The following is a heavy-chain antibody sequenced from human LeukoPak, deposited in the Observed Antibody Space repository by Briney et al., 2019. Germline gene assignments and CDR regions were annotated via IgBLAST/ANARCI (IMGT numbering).Heavy chain of an antibody. J-gene: IGHJ6*03. CDR1: GGSISRYY. V-gene: IGHV4-4*07. Sequence: PSETLSLTCTVSGGSISRYYCSWIRQSAGKRLEWIGRIYASGNANYNPSLKRRVTMSGDTSKNQFSLRLSSVTAADTAVYYCATAAYYYMDVWSKGTTVNVYS. CDR2: IYASGNA. CDR3: ATAAYYYMDV.